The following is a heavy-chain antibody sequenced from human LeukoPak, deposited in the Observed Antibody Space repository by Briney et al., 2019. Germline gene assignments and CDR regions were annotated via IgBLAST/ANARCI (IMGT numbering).Heavy chain of an antibody. D-gene: IGHD6-19*01. Sequence: GASVKVSCRASGYTFTSYDINRVRQAPGQGLEWMGWMNTNSGNTGYAQKFQGRGTMTRNTSISTAYMELSSLRPEDRTVYYCARGRRERYSSGWTRGNNWFDPWGQGTLVTVSS. CDR3: ARGRRERYSSGWTRGNNWFDP. CDR2: MNTNSGNT. J-gene: IGHJ5*02. V-gene: IGHV1-8*01. CDR1: GYTFTSYD.